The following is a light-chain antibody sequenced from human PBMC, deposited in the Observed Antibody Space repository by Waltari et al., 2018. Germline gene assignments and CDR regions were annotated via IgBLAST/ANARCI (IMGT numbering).Light chain of an antibody. V-gene: IGLV1-51*01. CDR1: SPNIGNNY. Sequence: QSVLTQPPSVSAAPGQKVTISCSGTSPNIGNNYVSWYRHLPGTAPKLLIYDNNKRPSGIPDRFSGSKSGTSATLAITGLQTGDEADYYCGTWDNSLSKVFGGGTKLTVL. CDR2: DNN. J-gene: IGLJ2*01. CDR3: GTWDNSLSKV.